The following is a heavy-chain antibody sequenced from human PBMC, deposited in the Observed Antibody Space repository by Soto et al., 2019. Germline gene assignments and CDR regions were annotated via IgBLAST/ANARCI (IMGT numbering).Heavy chain of an antibody. Sequence: GQSLKIACNGSGYSFTSYWISWVRQMPGKGLECMGGIDPSDSYTNYSPSFQGQVTMSAGKSISTAYLQWSSLKASDTAMYYCARSPYCSSSSCSLLYYYYGMEVWGQGTTVTAS. J-gene: IGHJ6*02. CDR1: GYSFTSYW. CDR3: ARSPYCSSSSCSLLYYYYGMEV. CDR2: IDPSDSYT. V-gene: IGHV5-10-1*01. D-gene: IGHD2-2*01.